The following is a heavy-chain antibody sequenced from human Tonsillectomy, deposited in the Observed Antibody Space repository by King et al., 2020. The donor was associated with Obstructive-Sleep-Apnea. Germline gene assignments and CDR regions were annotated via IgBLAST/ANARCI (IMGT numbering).Heavy chain of an antibody. V-gene: IGHV4-30-4*01. CDR3: GSNMVATIQGALEDY. J-gene: IGHJ4*02. CDR2: IYYSGST. Sequence: VQLQESGPGLVKPSQTLSLTCTVSGGSISSGDYYWSWIRQPPGKGLEWIGYIYYSGSTYYNPSLKSRVTITVDTSKNQISLKLSSVTAAATAVYYCGSNMVATIQGALEDYWGQGTLVTVSS. D-gene: IGHD5-12*01. CDR1: GGSISSGDYY.